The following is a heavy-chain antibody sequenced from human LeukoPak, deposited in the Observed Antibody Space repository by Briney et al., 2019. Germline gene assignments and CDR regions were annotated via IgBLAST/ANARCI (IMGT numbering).Heavy chain of an antibody. CDR1: GFTYSSYA. V-gene: IGHV3-23*01. J-gene: IGHJ2*01. CDR3: ATLYGDYNWYFDL. D-gene: IGHD4-17*01. CDR2: ISATGGNT. Sequence: GGSLRLSCAASGFTYSSYAMSWVRQAPGKGLEWVSAISATGGNTYYADSVKGRFTISRDNSKNTLYLQMNSLRAEDTAIYYCATLYGDYNWYFDLWGRGTLVTVSS.